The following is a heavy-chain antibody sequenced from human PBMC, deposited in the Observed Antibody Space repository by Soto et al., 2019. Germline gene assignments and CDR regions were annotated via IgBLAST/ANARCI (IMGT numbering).Heavy chain of an antibody. CDR1: GFSLTTSGVG. CDR3: AHRWDYRSNWESGWFDP. V-gene: IGHV2-5*02. D-gene: IGHD1-1*01. CDR2: IYWDDDK. J-gene: IGHJ5*02. Sequence: QITLKESGPPLVIPTQTLTLTCTFSGFSLTTSGVGVGWFRQPPGEALEWLALIYWDDDKRYNPSLRTKLTITKDTSKNKVILTRANMDPVDTATYYCAHRWDYRSNWESGWFDPWGQGPLVTVST.